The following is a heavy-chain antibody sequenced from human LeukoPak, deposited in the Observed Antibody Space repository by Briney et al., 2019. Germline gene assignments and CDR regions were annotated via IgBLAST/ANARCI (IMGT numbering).Heavy chain of an antibody. V-gene: IGHV4-59*01. J-gene: IGHJ6*03. Sequence: SETLSLTCTVSGGSISSYYWSWIRQPPGKGLEWIGYIYYSGSTNYNPSLKSRVTISVDTSKNQFSLKLSSVTAADTAVYYCARTTEAHSWRTRYYDYYMGVWGKGTTVTVSS. CDR3: ARTTEAHSWRTRYYDYYMGV. CDR2: IYYSGST. D-gene: IGHD6-13*01. CDR1: GGSISSYY.